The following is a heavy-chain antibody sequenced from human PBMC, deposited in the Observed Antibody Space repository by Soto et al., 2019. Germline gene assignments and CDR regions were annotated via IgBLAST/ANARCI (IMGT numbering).Heavy chain of an antibody. Sequence: ASVKVSCKASGYTFTSYGISWVRQAPGQGLEWMGWISAYNGNTNYAQKLQGRGTMTTDTSTSTAYMELRSLRSDDTAVYYCARDPSTWNYVDRFDYWGQGPLVTVSS. CDR1: GYTFTSYG. CDR3: ARDPSTWNYVDRFDY. V-gene: IGHV1-18*01. CDR2: ISAYNGNT. D-gene: IGHD1-7*01. J-gene: IGHJ4*02.